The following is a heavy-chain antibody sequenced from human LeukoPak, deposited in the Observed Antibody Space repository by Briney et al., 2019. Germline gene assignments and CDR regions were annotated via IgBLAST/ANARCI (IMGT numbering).Heavy chain of an antibody. J-gene: IGHJ6*03. CDR1: GFTVSSNY. Sequence: GGSLRLSCAASGFTVSSNYMSWVRQAPGKGLEWVSVIYSGGSTYYADSVKGRFTISRDNSKNTLYLQMNSLRAEDTAVYYCAKDVTTYYYYYMDVWGKGTTVTVSS. V-gene: IGHV3-66*01. CDR2: IYSGGST. CDR3: AKDVTTYYYYYMDV. D-gene: IGHD3-22*01.